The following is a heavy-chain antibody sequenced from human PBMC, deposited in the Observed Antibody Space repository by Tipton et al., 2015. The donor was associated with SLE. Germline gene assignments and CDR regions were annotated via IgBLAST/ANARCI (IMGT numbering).Heavy chain of an antibody. D-gene: IGHD6-6*01. CDR2: IYTSGST. Sequence: LRLSCTVSGGSISRGSYYWSWIRQPAGKGLEWIGRIYTSGSTNYNPSLKSRVTISVDTSKNQFSLKLSSVTAADTAVYYCARDLWGIAARPYYFDYWGQGTLVTVSS. CDR1: GGSISRGSYY. V-gene: IGHV4-61*02. J-gene: IGHJ4*02. CDR3: ARDLWGIAARPYYFDY.